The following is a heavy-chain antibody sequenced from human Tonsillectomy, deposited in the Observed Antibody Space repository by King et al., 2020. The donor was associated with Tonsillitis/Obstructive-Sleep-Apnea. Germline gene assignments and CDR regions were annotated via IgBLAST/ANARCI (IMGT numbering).Heavy chain of an antibody. Sequence: VQLQESGPGLVKPSETLSLTCTVSGGSISSYYWSWIRQPPGKGLDWSGYIYYSGSTNYNPSLKSRDTISVDTSTNQFSLKLSSVTAADTAVYYCARDPYSPSGYYGMDVWGQGTTVTVSS. CDR1: GGSISSYY. CDR2: IYYSGST. CDR3: ARDPYSPSGYYGMDV. D-gene: IGHD2-15*01. V-gene: IGHV4-59*01. J-gene: IGHJ6*02.